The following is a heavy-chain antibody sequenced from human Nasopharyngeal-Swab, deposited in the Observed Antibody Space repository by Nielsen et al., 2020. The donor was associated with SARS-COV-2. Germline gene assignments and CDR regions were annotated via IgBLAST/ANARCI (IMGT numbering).Heavy chain of an antibody. CDR2: ISGSGGST. D-gene: IGHD6-13*01. V-gene: IGHV3-23*01. Sequence: WIRQPPGKGLEWVSAISGSGGSTYYADSVKGRFTISRDNSKNTLHLQMNSLRAEDTAVYYCAKTLDQYSSSWYRFYWGQGTLVTVSS. CDR3: AKTLDQYSSSWYRFY. J-gene: IGHJ4*02.